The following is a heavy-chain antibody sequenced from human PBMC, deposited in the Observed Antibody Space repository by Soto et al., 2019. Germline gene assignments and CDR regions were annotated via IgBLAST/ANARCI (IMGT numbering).Heavy chain of an antibody. CDR2: IRSKANNYAT. CDR3: TRWCSSCGVGRLDP. V-gene: IGHV3-73*01. CDR1: GFTFGRFA. J-gene: IGHJ5*02. Sequence: PGGSLRLSCAASGFTFGRFAMHWVRQASGKGLEWVGRIRSKANNYATEYAVSVKGRFTISRDDSKNTAYLQMNSLETEDTAVYDCTRWCSSCGVGRLDPWGQGT. D-gene: IGHD2-8*01.